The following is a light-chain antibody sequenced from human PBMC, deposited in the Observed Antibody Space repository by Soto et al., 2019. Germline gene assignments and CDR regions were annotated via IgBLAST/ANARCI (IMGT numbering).Light chain of an antibody. CDR3: AAWDDSLSGPV. CDR1: SSNIGSYY. J-gene: IGLJ2*01. CDR2: RNN. Sequence: QSVLTQPPSASGTPGQRVTISCSGSSSNIGSYYVYWYQQLPGTAPKLLIYRNNQRPSGGPDRFSGSKSGTSASLAISGLRSEDEADYYCAAWDDSLSGPVFGGGTKLTVL. V-gene: IGLV1-47*01.